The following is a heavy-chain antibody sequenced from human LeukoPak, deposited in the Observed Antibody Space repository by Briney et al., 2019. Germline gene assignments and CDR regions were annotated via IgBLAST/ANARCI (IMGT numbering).Heavy chain of an antibody. V-gene: IGHV1-2*02. Sequence: ASVKVSCKASGYTFTGYYMHWVRQAPGQGLEWMGWINPNSGGTNYAQKFHGRVTMTRDTSISTAYMELSRLRSDDTAVYYCARDLYGGNSPYYYYYGMDVWGQGTTVTVSS. D-gene: IGHD4-23*01. CDR1: GYTFTGYY. J-gene: IGHJ6*02. CDR3: ARDLYGGNSPYYYYYGMDV. CDR2: INPNSGGT.